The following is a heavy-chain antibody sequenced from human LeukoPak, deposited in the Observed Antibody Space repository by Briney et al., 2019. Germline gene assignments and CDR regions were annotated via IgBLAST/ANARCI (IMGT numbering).Heavy chain of an antibody. Sequence: SETLSLTCAVYGGSFSGYYWSWIRQPPGKGLEWIGYIYYSGSTYYNPSLKSRVTISVDTSKNQFSLKLSSVTAADTAVYYCARGPVIPAAIDDFWDYFDYWGQGTLVTVSS. CDR1: GGSFSGYY. CDR3: ARGPVIPAAIDDFWDYFDY. D-gene: IGHD2-2*01. CDR2: IYYSGST. J-gene: IGHJ4*02. V-gene: IGHV4-30-4*08.